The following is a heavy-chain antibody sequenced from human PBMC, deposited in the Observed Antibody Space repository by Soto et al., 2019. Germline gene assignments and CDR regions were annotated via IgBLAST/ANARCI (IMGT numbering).Heavy chain of an antibody. J-gene: IGHJ6*03. V-gene: IGHV4-31*03. CDR1: GGSISSGGYY. CDR2: TYYSGST. CDR3: ARERGSGSYLPYYYYYYMDV. D-gene: IGHD3-10*01. Sequence: QVQLQESGPGLVKPSQTLSLTCTVSGGSISSGGYYWSWIRQHPGKGLEWIGYTYYSGSTYYNPSLKSRVTISVDTSKNQFSLKLSSVTAADTAVYYGARERGSGSYLPYYYYYYMDVWGKGTTVTVSS.